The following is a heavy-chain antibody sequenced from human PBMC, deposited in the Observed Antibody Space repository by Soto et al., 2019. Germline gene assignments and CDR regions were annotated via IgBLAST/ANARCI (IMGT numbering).Heavy chain of an antibody. D-gene: IGHD2-15*01. J-gene: IGHJ4*02. Sequence: GGSLRLSCASSGFTFSNYAMSWVRQAPGKGLEWVSTISGSGGSTYYADSVKGRFTISRDNSKNTLYLQMNSLRAEDTAVYYCAKDREYVVVVSASDYWGQGTLVTVSS. CDR2: ISGSGGST. CDR3: AKDREYVVVVSASDY. CDR1: GFTFSNYA. V-gene: IGHV3-23*01.